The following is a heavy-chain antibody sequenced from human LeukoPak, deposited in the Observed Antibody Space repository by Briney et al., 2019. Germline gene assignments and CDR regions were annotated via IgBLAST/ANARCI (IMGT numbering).Heavy chain of an antibody. CDR2: LDPNSGGT. CDR3: ARDQARTTTWYLYMNY. CDR1: AYTFTGYY. J-gene: IGHJ4*02. D-gene: IGHD3/OR15-3a*01. V-gene: IGHV1-2*06. Sequence: ASEKVSCKASAYTFTGYYIHWVRQAPGQGLEWMGRLDPNSGGTNSAQKFQARVTMTRDTSITTAYMELSRLRSDDTAVYYCARDQARTTTWYLYMNYWGQGTLVTVSS.